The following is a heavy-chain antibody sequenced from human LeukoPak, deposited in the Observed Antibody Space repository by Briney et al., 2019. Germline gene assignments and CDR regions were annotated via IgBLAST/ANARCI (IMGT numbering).Heavy chain of an antibody. CDR1: GFTFSSYG. CDR2: IRYDGSNK. D-gene: IGHD3-3*01. CDR3: AKDYDFWSGYPRCYFDY. Sequence: PGGSLRLSCAASGFTFSSYGMHWVRQAPGKGQEWVAFIRYDGSNKYYADSVKGRFTISRDNSKNTLYLQMNSLRAEDTAVYYCAKDYDFWSGYPRCYFDYWGQGTLVTVSS. J-gene: IGHJ4*02. V-gene: IGHV3-30*02.